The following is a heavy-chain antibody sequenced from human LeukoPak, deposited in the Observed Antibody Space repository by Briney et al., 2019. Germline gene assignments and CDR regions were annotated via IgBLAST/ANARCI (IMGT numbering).Heavy chain of an antibody. V-gene: IGHV3-33*01. CDR2: IWYDGSNK. CDR1: GFTFSNYG. CDR3: ARDLTQLALFDY. D-gene: IGHD6-13*01. J-gene: IGHJ4*02. Sequence: PGGSLRPSCAASGFTFSNYGMHWVRQAPGKGLEWVAVIWYDGSNKYYADSVKGRFTLSRDNSKNTLFLQMNSLRPEDTAVYFCARDLTQLALFDYWGQGTLVTASS.